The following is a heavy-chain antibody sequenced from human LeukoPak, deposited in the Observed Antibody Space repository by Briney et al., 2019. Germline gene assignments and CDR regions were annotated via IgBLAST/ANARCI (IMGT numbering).Heavy chain of an antibody. D-gene: IGHD4-17*01. V-gene: IGHV4-39*01. CDR1: GGSISSSSYY. CDR3: ARRADYGDYYNWFDP. CDR2: IYYSGST. Sequence: SGTLSLTCTVSGGSISSSSYYWGWIRQPPGKGLEWIGSIYYSGSTYYNPSLKSRVTISVDTSKNQFSLKLSSVTAADTAVYYCARRADYGDYYNWFDPWGQGTLVTVSS. J-gene: IGHJ5*02.